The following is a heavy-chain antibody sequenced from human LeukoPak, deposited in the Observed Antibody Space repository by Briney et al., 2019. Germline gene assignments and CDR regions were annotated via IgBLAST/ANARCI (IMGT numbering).Heavy chain of an antibody. Sequence: AASVKVSCKASGGTCSSYAISWVRQAPGQGLEWMGRIIPIFGIANYAQKFQGRVTITADKSTSTAYMELSSLRSEDTAVYYCARDQEMAQGGYWGQRTLVTVSS. J-gene: IGHJ4*02. CDR3: ARDQEMAQGGY. CDR2: IIPIFGIA. CDR1: GGTCSSYA. V-gene: IGHV1-69*04. D-gene: IGHD5-24*01.